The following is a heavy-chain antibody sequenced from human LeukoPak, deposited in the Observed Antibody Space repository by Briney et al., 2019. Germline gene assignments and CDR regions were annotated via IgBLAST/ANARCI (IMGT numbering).Heavy chain of an antibody. J-gene: IGHJ4*02. CDR3: ARDPGGYYFDY. V-gene: IGHV4-30-4*01. CDR1: GGSISSGDYY. Sequence: SQTLSLTRTVSGGSISSGDYYWSWIRQPPGKGLEWIGYIYFSGSTYYNPSLKSRVTISVDTSKNQFSLKLSSVTAADTAVYYCARDPGGYYFDYWGQGTLVTVSS. CDR2: IYFSGST. D-gene: IGHD3-10*01.